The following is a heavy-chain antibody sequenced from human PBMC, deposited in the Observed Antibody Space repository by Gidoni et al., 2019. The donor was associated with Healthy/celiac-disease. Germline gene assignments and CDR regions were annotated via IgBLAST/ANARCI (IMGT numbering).Heavy chain of an antibody. CDR1: GGSISSGSYY. D-gene: IGHD3-10*01. Sequence: QVQLQESGPGLVKPSQTLSLTCTVSGGSISSGSYYWGWIRQPAGKGLEWIGRIYTSGSTNSNPSLKSRVTMSVDTSKNQFSLKLSSVTAADTAVYYCARAHTNYYGSGSLIDYWGQGTLVTVSS. CDR2: IYTSGST. J-gene: IGHJ4*02. CDR3: ARAHTNYYGSGSLIDY. V-gene: IGHV4-61*02.